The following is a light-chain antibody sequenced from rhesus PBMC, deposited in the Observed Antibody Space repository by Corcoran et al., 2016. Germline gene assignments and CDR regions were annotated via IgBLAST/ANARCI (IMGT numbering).Light chain of an antibody. V-gene: IGKV1-21*01. CDR3: LQYHKSPVT. CDR2: KAS. CDR1: QGTSSW. Sequence: DIQMTQSPSSLSASVGDKVTITCRASQGTSSWLAWYQQKPGKAPKLLFFKASPLQPGVPSRFSGSGSETVFTLTISSLQPEDFAAYYSLQYHKSPVTFGPWTKLNI. J-gene: IGKJ3*01.